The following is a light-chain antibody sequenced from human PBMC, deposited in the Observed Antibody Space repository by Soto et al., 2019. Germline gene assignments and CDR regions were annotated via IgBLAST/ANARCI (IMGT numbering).Light chain of an antibody. V-gene: IGKV3-20*01. CDR2: GVS. J-gene: IGKJ1*01. CDR1: QTVNRNY. CDR3: QQYIDSPRT. Sequence: EIVLTLSPGTLALSLGDGATLSCRASQTVNRNYLAWYHQKPGQPPRLLIYGVSNRATGVPDRFSGGGSGTEFTLTIVSLEPDDFGTYYCQQYIDSPRTFGQGTRVEVK.